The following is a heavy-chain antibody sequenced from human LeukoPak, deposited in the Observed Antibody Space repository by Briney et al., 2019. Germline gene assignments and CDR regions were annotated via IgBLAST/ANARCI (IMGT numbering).Heavy chain of an antibody. CDR3: ARVDTSMDWFDP. Sequence: ASETLSLTCTVSGDSMSSYYWNFIRQPAGKGLEWIGRIHTSWTTYYNPSLKSRITMSADTSRNQFSLRLTSVTAADTAVYYCARVDTSMDWFDPWGQGTLVTVSS. CDR1: GDSMSSYY. J-gene: IGHJ5*02. D-gene: IGHD5-18*01. CDR2: IHTSWTT. V-gene: IGHV4-4*07.